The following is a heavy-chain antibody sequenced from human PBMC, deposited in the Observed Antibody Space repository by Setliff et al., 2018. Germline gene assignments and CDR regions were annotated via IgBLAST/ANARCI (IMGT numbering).Heavy chain of an antibody. V-gene: IGHV1-69*13. J-gene: IGHJ6*03. CDR2: IMPKFGTP. CDR3: ASHFLTVMKYYYYMDV. D-gene: IGHD5-18*01. Sequence: SVKVSCKASGGTFSNYCISWVRQAPGQGLEWMGGIMPKFGTPNRSQKFQGRVTITADESTSTAYMELSGLTSEDTAVYYCASHFLTVMKYYYYMDVWGKGTTVTSP. CDR1: GGTFSNYC.